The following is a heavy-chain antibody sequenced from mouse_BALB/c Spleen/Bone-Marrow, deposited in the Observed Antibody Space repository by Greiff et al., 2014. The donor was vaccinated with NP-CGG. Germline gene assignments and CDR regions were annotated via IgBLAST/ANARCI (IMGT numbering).Heavy chain of an antibody. J-gene: IGHJ3*01. CDR1: GFNIKDTH. CDR2: IDPANGNT. Sequence: EVKLMESGAELVKPGASVKLSCTASGFNIKDTHMHWVKQGPEQGLEWIGRIDPANGNTKYDPNLQGKATITADTSSNTAYLQLSSLTPEDTAVYYCSRDYGGTAWFACWGHGTLVTVSA. D-gene: IGHD1-1*01. CDR3: SRDYGGTAWFAC. V-gene: IGHV14-3*02.